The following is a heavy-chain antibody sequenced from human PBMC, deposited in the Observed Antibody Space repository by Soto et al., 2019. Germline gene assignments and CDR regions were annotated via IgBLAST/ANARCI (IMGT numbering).Heavy chain of an antibody. CDR3: DRGGYNDILTHIQHCYFLDS. J-gene: IGHJ4*02. V-gene: IGHV3-30-3*01. Sequence: PGGSLRLSCAPSGFLFNTYTMHLVRQSPGKGLEWVAVVSHDGANKYYADSVQGRFTISRDNSDHKLFLQMNSLRAEDTAVYFCDRGGYNDILTHIQHCYFLDSWCQGRLITVSS. CDR2: VSHDGANK. CDR1: GFLFNTYT. D-gene: IGHD3-9*01.